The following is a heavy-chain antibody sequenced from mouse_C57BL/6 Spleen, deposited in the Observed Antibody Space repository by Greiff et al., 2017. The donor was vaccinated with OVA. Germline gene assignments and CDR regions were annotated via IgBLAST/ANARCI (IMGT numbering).Heavy chain of an antibody. V-gene: IGHV1-54*01. Sequence: QVQLQQSGAELVRPGTSVKVSCKASGYAFTNYLIEWVKQRPGQGLEWIGVINPGSGGTNYNEKFKGKATLTADKSSSTAYMQLSSLTSEDSAVYFCARWGLDYFDYWGQGTTLTVSS. D-gene: IGHD2-13*01. CDR3: ARWGLDYFDY. CDR1: GYAFTNYL. J-gene: IGHJ2*01. CDR2: INPGSGGT.